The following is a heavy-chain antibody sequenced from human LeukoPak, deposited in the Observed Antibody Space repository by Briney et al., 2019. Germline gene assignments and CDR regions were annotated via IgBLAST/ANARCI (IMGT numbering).Heavy chain of an antibody. CDR1: GYTFTGYY. J-gene: IGHJ6*02. CDR2: IDPNSGGT. Sequence: ASVKVSCKASGYTFTGYYMHWVRQAPGQGLEWMGWIDPNSGGTNYAQKFQGRVTMTRDTSISTAYMELSRLRSDDTAVYYCARVLDYGDNADYYYGMDVWGQGTTVTVSS. D-gene: IGHD4-17*01. V-gene: IGHV1-2*02. CDR3: ARVLDYGDNADYYYGMDV.